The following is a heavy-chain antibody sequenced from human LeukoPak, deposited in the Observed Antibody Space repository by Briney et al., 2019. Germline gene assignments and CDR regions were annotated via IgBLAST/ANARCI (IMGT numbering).Heavy chain of an antibody. J-gene: IGHJ4*02. CDR1: GGSISSGGYY. V-gene: IGHV4-31*03. CDR3: ARGRTGYCSSTSCRPLDY. D-gene: IGHD2-2*01. CDR2: IYYSGST. Sequence: PSETLSLTCTVSGGSISSGGYYWSWIRQHPGKGLEWIGYIYYSGSTYYNPSLKSRVTISVDTSKNQFSLKLSSVTAADTAVYYCARGRTGYCSSTSCRPLDYWGQGTLVTVSS.